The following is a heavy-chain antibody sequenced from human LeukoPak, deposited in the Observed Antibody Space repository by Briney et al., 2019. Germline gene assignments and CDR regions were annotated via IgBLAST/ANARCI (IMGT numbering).Heavy chain of an antibody. V-gene: IGHV3-23*01. Sequence: GGSLRLSCAASGFTFSSYAMSWVRQAPGKGLEWVSAISGSGGSTYYADSVKGRFTISRDNSKNTLYLQMNSLRAEDTAVYYCANGDYYYYYGMDVWGQGTTVTVSS. J-gene: IGHJ6*02. CDR3: ANGDYYYYYGMDV. D-gene: IGHD4-17*01. CDR2: ISGSGGST. CDR1: GFTFSSYA.